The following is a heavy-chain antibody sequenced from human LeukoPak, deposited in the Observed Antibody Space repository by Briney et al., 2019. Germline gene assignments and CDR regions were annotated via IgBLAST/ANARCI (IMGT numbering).Heavy chain of an antibody. CDR3: ARIIWVREYYFDY. CDR1: GGTISSFH. J-gene: IGHJ4*02. CDR2: LCYSGST. Sequence: SETLSFTCTVYGGTISSFHWSWIRQPPGQGLEWIGYLCYSGSTNYNASLKSRVTISVDTSKNQFSLKLSSVTAADTAVYYCARIIWVREYYFDYWGQGTLVTVSS. D-gene: IGHD3-10*01. V-gene: IGHV4-59*01.